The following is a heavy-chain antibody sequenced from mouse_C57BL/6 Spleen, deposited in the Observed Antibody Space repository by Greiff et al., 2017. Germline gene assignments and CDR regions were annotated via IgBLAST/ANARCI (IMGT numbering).Heavy chain of an antibody. CDR3: ARRGLTGTGDY. CDR2: INPNNGGT. V-gene: IGHV1-18*01. D-gene: IGHD4-1*01. J-gene: IGHJ2*01. CDR1: GYTFTDYN. Sequence: VQLKQSGPELVKPGASVKIPCKASGYTFTDYNMDWVKQSHGKSLEWIGDINPNNGGTIYNQKFKGKATLTVDKSSSTAYMELRSLTSEDTAVYYCARRGLTGTGDYWGQGTTLTVSS.